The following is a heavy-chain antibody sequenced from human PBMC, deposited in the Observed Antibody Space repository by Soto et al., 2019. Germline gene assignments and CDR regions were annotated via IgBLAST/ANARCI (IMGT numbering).Heavy chain of an antibody. CDR3: AHSTPRGSGSGIEFKWHFDP. J-gene: IGHJ5*02. V-gene: IGHV2-5*01. D-gene: IGHD3-10*01. Sequence: QITLKQSGPTVAKPTQSLTLTCTFSGFSLTTSGEAVGWVRQPPGKAMEWLALIFWNDEKRYSPSLKTRLTITGDTSKNQVVLTMTDMDPVDTATYYCAHSTPRGSGSGIEFKWHFDPWGQGTLVTVSS. CDR1: GFSLTTSGEA. CDR2: IFWNDEK.